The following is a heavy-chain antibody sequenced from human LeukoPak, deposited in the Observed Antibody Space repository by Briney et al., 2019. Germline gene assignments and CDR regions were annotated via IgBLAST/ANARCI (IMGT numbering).Heavy chain of an antibody. CDR3: ARGGYDAYMG. D-gene: IGHD3-3*01. Sequence: PGGSLRLSCAASGFTFSTYWMHWVRHAQGKGLGWVSGLNSDGSITGYVDSVKGRFTISRDNAKNTLYMQMNTLRAEDTAVYYCARGGYDAYMGWGQGNLVTVSS. CDR2: LNSDGSIT. V-gene: IGHV3-74*01. J-gene: IGHJ4*02. CDR1: GFTFSTYW.